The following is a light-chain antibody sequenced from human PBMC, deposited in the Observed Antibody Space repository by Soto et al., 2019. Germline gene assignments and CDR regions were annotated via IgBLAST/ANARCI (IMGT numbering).Light chain of an antibody. CDR1: SSNIGIKE. V-gene: IGLV1-51*01. J-gene: IGLJ2*01. CDR3: GAWDDILSGAV. Sequence: QSVLSQPPSVSAAPGQKVTISCSGSSSNIGIKEVSWYQQFPGTAPKVLIYDNDMRPSGIPDRFSGSKSGTSATLGITGLQSGDEADYYCGAWDDILSGAVFGGGTKLTVL. CDR2: DND.